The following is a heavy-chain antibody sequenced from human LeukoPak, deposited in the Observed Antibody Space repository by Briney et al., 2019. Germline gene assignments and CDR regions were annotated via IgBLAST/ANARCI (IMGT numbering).Heavy chain of an antibody. J-gene: IGHJ4*02. D-gene: IGHD2-15*01. CDR1: GYTFTSYY. V-gene: IGHV1-46*01. CDR3: ARDLCSGGSCYSVGIDY. CDR2: INPSGGST. Sequence: GASVKVSCKASGYTFTSYYMHWVRQAPGQGLEWMGIINPSGGSTSYAQKFQGRVTMTRDTSTSTVYMELSSLRSEDTAVYHCARDLCSGGSCYSVGIDYWGQGTLVTVSS.